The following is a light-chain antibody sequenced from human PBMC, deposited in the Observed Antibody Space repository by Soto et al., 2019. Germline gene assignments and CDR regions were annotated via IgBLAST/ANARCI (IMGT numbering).Light chain of an antibody. J-gene: IGKJ1*01. CDR1: QSISTY. Sequence: DIQMTQSPSTLSASVGDRVTITCRASQSISTYLAWYRHKPGEAPKLLIYKASTLERGVPSRFSGSGSGTDFTLTISSLQPDDFATYYCQQYNNYWTFGQGTKVDIK. CDR2: KAS. V-gene: IGKV1-5*03. CDR3: QQYNNYWT.